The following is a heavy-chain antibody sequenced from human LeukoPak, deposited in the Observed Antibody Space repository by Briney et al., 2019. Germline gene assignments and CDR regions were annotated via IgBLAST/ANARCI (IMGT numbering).Heavy chain of an antibody. D-gene: IGHD3-22*01. CDR3: ARDRATPHYYDSSGPIDY. CDR1: GYTFTSYY. CDR2: INPSGGST. Sequence: ASVKVSFTASGYTFTSYYMHWVRQAPGQGLEWMGIINPSGGSTSHAQKFQGRVTMTRDTSTSTVYMELSSLRSEDTAVYYCARDRATPHYYDSSGPIDYWGQGTLVTVSS. J-gene: IGHJ4*02. V-gene: IGHV1-46*01.